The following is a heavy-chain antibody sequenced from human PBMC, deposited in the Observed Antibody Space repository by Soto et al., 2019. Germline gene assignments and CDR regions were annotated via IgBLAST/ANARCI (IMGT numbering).Heavy chain of an antibody. CDR2: ISPYNDYT. CDR1: GYTFIRYG. D-gene: IGHD3-16*01. CDR3: ARGGYYDISWGKLSHYGLDV. V-gene: IGHV1-18*01. J-gene: IGHJ6*02. Sequence: QVQLAQSANEVKKPGASVRVSCKAAGYTFIRYGIAWVRQAPGQGLEWMGWISPYNDYTVYAQKLQGRVSMTADTSTRPVYMNLGGLKSADTALYYCARGGYYDISWGKLSHYGLDVWGQGTPVSVSS.